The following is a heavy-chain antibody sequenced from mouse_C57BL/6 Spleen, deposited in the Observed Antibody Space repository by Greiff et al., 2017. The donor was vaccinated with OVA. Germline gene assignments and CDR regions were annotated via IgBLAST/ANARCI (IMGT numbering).Heavy chain of an antibody. CDR2: INPGSGGT. CDR1: GYAFTNYL. J-gene: IGHJ2*01. Sequence: VQLQQSGAELVRPGPSVKVSCKASGYAFTNYLIEWVKQRPGQGLEWIGVINPGSGGTNYNEKFKGKATLTADKSSSTAYMQLSSLTSEDSAVYFCARAYYSNYGDYWGQGTTLTVSS. D-gene: IGHD2-5*01. V-gene: IGHV1-54*01. CDR3: ARAYYSNYGDY.